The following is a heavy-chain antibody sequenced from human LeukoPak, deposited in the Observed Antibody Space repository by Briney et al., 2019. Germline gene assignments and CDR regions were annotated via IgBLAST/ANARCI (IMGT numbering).Heavy chain of an antibody. CDR3: ASPRGFEGVVAATRDHDAFDI. D-gene: IGHD2-15*01. V-gene: IGHV4-61*02. CDR1: GGSISSGSYY. CDR2: IYTSGST. J-gene: IGHJ3*02. Sequence: SETLSLTCTVSGGSISSGSYYWSWIRQPAGKGLEWIGRIYTSGSTYYNPSLKSRVTISVDTSKNQFSLKLSSVTAADTAVYYCASPRGFEGVVAATRDHDAFDIWGQGTMVTVSS.